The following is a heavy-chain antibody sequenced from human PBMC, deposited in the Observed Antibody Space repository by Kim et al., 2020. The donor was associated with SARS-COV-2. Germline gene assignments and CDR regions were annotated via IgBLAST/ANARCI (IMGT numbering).Heavy chain of an antibody. CDR1: GFTFSSYG. V-gene: IGHV3-30*18. CDR3: AKVTHSSSGAISDY. J-gene: IGHJ4*02. D-gene: IGHD6-13*01. Sequence: GGSLRLSCAASGFTFSSYGMHWVRQAPGKGLEWVAVISYDGSNKYYADSVKGRFTISRDNSKNTLYLQMNSLRAEDTAVYYCAKVTHSSSGAISDYWGQGTXVTVSS. CDR2: ISYDGSNK.